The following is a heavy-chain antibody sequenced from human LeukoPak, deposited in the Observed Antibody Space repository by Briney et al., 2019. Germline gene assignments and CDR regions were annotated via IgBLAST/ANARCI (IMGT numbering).Heavy chain of an antibody. CDR2: IIPILGIA. CDR3: ARAELYGSGKGLDY. CDR1: GGTFSSYA. D-gene: IGHD3-10*01. V-gene: IGHV1-69*04. J-gene: IGHJ4*02. Sequence: SVKVSCKASGGTFSSYAISWVRQAPGQGLEWTGRIIPILGIANYAQKFQGRVTITADKSTSTAYMELSSLRSEDTAVYYCARAELYGSGKGLDYWGQGTLVTVSS.